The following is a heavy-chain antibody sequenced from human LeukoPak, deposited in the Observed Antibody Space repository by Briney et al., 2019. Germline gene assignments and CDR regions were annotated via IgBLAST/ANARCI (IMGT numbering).Heavy chain of an antibody. CDR2: ISYDGSNK. CDR1: GFTFSSYA. Sequence: GRSLRLSCAASGFTFSSYAMHWVRQAPGKGLEWVAVISYDGSNKYYVDSVKGRFTISRDNSKNTLYLQMNSLRAEDTAVYYCAKGRYNWNDVGGVLDYWGQGTLVTVSS. V-gene: IGHV3-30-3*01. D-gene: IGHD1-20*01. CDR3: AKGRYNWNDVGGVLDY. J-gene: IGHJ4*02.